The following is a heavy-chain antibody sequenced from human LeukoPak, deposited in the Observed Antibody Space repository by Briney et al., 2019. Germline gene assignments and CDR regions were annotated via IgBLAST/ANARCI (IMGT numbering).Heavy chain of an antibody. CDR3: ATRYYYDSSGPPGGFDP. CDR2: INPNSGGT. V-gene: IGHV1-2*02. CDR1: GYTFTGYY. Sequence: ASVKVSCKASGYTFTGYYMHWVRQAPGQGLEWMGWINPNSGGTNYAQKFQGRVTMTRDASISTAYMELSRLRSDDTGVYYCATRYYYDSSGPPGGFDPWGQGTLVTVSS. J-gene: IGHJ5*02. D-gene: IGHD3-22*01.